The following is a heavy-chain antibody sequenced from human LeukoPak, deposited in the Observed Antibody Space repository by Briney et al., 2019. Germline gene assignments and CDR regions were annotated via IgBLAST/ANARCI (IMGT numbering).Heavy chain of an antibody. CDR1: GFTFSSFG. V-gene: IGHV3-23*01. D-gene: IGHD5-12*01. Sequence: GGSLRLSCAASGFTFSSFGMSWVRQAPGKGLEWVSGISGSGISMFYADSVKGRFTISRDNSKNTLYLQMNGLRAEDAAVYYCAKRTSGRYFDLWGRGTLVTVSS. CDR3: AKRTSGRYFDL. J-gene: IGHJ2*01. CDR2: ISGSGISM.